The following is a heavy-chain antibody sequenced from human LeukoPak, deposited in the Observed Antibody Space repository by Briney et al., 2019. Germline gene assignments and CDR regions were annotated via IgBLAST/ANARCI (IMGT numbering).Heavy chain of an antibody. CDR1: GFTFSSYW. CDR3: ARDYYDSSGYYYYYMDV. J-gene: IGHJ6*03. D-gene: IGHD3-22*01. CDR2: INSDGSST. Sequence: GGSLRLSCAASGFTFSSYWMHWVRQAPGKGLVWVSRINSDGSSTSYADSVKGRFTISRDNAKNTLYLQMNSLRAEDTAVYYCARDYYDSSGYYYYYMDVWGKGTTVTASS. V-gene: IGHV3-74*01.